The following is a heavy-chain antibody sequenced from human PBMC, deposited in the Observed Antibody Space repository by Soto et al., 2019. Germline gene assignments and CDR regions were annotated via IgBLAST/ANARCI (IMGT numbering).Heavy chain of an antibody. CDR3: ARDVTITGTDLYFDY. Sequence: SVKVSFKASGGTFSSYTISWVRQAPGQGLEWMGRIIPILGIANYAQKFQGRVTITADKSTSTAYMELSSLRSEDTAVYYCARDVTITGTDLYFDYWGQGTLVTVSS. V-gene: IGHV1-69*04. D-gene: IGHD1-20*01. CDR1: GGTFSSYT. J-gene: IGHJ4*02. CDR2: IIPILGIA.